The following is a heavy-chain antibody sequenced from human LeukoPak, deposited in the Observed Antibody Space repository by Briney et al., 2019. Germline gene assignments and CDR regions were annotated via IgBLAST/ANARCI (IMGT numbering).Heavy chain of an antibody. V-gene: IGHV1-46*01. CDR2: INPSGGST. CDR3: ARDHRVVATITSGDFDY. Sequence: APVKVSCKASGYTFTSYYMHWVRQAPGQGLEWMGIINPSGGSTSYAQKFQGRVTMTRDTSTSTVYMELSSLRSEDTAVYYCARDHRVVATITSGDFDYWGQGTLVTVSS. J-gene: IGHJ4*02. CDR1: GYTFTSYY. D-gene: IGHD5-12*01.